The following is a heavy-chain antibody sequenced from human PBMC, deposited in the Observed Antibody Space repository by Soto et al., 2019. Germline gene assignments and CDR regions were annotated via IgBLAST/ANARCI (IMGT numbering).Heavy chain of an antibody. CDR3: ARDFEPGYSSSWQTFDY. V-gene: IGHV1-18*01. J-gene: IGHJ4*02. D-gene: IGHD6-13*01. CDR1: GYTFTSYG. CDR2: ISAYNGNT. Sequence: GASVKVSCKASGYTFTSYGISWVRQAPGQGLEWMGWISAYNGNTNYAQKLQGRVTMTTDTSTSTAYMELRSLRSDDTAVYYCARDFEPGYSSSWQTFDYWGQGTLVTVSS.